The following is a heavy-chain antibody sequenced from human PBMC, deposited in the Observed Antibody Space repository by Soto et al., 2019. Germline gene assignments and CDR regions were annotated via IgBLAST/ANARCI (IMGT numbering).Heavy chain of an antibody. Sequence: GGSLRLSCAASGFTVNNTAMTWVRQAPGKGLEWVSAFSGRSRSTYYATSVKGRFTISKDNSKNTLYLQMNSLRAEDTALYYCAKGIDCGADCHSYDTFDIWGQGTVVTVSS. J-gene: IGHJ3*02. D-gene: IGHD2-21*02. CDR1: GFTVNNTA. CDR3: AKGIDCGADCHSYDTFDI. V-gene: IGHV3-23*01. CDR2: FSGRSRST.